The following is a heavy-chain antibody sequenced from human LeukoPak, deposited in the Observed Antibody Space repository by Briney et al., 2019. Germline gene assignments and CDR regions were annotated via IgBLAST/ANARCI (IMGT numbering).Heavy chain of an antibody. Sequence: SETLSLTCTVSGGSMRNYFWSWIRQSPGKGLEWIGYMHYSGSTNYNPSLKSRVTISVDTSKNQFSLKLSTMTAADTAVYYCARANVVVSAAMWTFDYWGQGTLVTVSS. J-gene: IGHJ4*02. D-gene: IGHD2-2*01. V-gene: IGHV4-59*12. CDR3: ARANVVVSAAMWTFDY. CDR1: GGSMRNYF. CDR2: MHYSGST.